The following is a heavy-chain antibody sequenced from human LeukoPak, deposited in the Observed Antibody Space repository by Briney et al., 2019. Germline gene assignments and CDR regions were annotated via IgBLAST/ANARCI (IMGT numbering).Heavy chain of an antibody. V-gene: IGHV1-3*01. CDR2: INAGNGNT. CDR3: ARGRYCSSTSCYNWFDP. Sequence: ASVKVSCKASGYTFTSYAMHWVRQAPGQRLEWMGWINAGNGNTKYSQKFQGRVTITRDTSASTAYMELSSLRSEDTAVYYCARGRYCSSTSCYNWFDPWGHGTLVTVSS. J-gene: IGHJ5*02. D-gene: IGHD2-2*01. CDR1: GYTFTSYA.